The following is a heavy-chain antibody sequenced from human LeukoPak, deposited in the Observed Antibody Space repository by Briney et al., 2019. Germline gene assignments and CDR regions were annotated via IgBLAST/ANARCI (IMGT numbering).Heavy chain of an antibody. D-gene: IGHD3-22*01. CDR1: GYTFTSYY. V-gene: IGHV1-46*01. Sequence: ASVKVSCKASGYTFTSYYMHWVRQAPGQGLEWMGIINPSGGSTSYAQKFQGRVTMTRDTSTSTVYMELSSLRSEDTAVYYCARAVSHGITMIVVDYYFDYWGQGTLVTVSS. CDR2: INPSGGST. CDR3: ARAVSHGITMIVVDYYFDY. J-gene: IGHJ4*02.